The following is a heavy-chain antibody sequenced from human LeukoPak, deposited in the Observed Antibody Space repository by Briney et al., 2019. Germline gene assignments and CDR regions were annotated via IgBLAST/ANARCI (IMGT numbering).Heavy chain of an antibody. CDR3: ARANWGYYYYYYMDV. CDR1: GFTFSSYW. Sequence: PGGSLRLSCAASGFTFSSYWMSWVRQAPGKGLEWVASIKQDGSEKYYVDSVKGRFTISRDNAKNSLYLQMNSLRAEDTAVYYCARANWGYYYYYYMDVWGKGTTVTVSS. CDR2: IKQDGSEK. V-gene: IGHV3-7*04. D-gene: IGHD7-27*01. J-gene: IGHJ6*03.